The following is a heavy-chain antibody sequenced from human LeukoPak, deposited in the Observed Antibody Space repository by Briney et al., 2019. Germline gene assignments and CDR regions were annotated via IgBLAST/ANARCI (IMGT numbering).Heavy chain of an antibody. Sequence: RGSLRLSCAASGFTFSSYSMNWVRQAPGKGLEWVSSISSSSSYIYYADSVKGRFTISRDNAKNSLYLQMNSLRAEDTAVYYCARGYSGSYHDAFDIWGQGTMVTVSS. J-gene: IGHJ3*02. CDR2: ISSSSSYI. CDR1: GFTFSSYS. CDR3: ARGYSGSYHDAFDI. D-gene: IGHD1-26*01. V-gene: IGHV3-21*01.